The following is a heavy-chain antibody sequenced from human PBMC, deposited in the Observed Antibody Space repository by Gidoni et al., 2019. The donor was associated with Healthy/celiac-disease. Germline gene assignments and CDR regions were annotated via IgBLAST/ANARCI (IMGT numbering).Heavy chain of an antibody. V-gene: IGHV4-34*01. J-gene: IGHJ4*02. CDR1: GGSFSGYY. D-gene: IGHD3-10*01. CDR3: ARGRGMVRGVQDY. Sequence: QVQLQQWGAGLLKPSETLSLTCAVYGGSFSGYYWSWIRQPPGKGLEWIGEINHSGSTNYNPSLKSRVTISVDTSKNQFSLKLSSGTAADTAVYYCARGRGMVRGVQDYWGQGTLVTVSS. CDR2: INHSGST.